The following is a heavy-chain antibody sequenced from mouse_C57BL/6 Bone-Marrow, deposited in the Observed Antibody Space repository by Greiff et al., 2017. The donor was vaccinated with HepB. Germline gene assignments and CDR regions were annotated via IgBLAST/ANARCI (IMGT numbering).Heavy chain of an antibody. Sequence: VQGVESGPELARPWASVKISCQAFYTFSRRLHFAIMDTNYWMQWVKQRPGQGLEWIGAIYPGNGDTSYNQKFKGKDTLTADKSASTAYMQLSSLTSEDSAVYDCAFYPWFAYWGQGTLVTVSA. CDR2: GQGLEWIG. CDR3: SEDSAVYDCAFYPWFAY. V-gene: IGHV1-87*01. CDR1: YTFSRRLH. J-gene: IGHJ3*01. D-gene: IGHD2-1*01.